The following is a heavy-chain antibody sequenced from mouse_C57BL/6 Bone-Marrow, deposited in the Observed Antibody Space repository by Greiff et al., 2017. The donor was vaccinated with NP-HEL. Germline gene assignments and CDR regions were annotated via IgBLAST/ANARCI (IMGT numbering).Heavy chain of an antibody. CDR2: IDPENGDT. D-gene: IGHD2-2*01. Sequence: VQLKESGAELVRPGASVKLSCTASGFNIKDDYMHWVKQRPEQGLEWIGWIDPENGDTEYASKFQGKATITADTSSNTAYLQLSSLTSEDTAAYYCAYGYRNYWGQGTTLTVSS. V-gene: IGHV14-4*01. J-gene: IGHJ2*01. CDR1: GFNIKDDY. CDR3: AYGYRNY.